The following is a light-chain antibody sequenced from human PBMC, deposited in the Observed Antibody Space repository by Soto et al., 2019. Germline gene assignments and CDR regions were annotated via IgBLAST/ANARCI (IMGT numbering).Light chain of an antibody. J-gene: IGLJ2*01. CDR2: DVS. CDR3: SSDTSSSTLVV. Sequence: QSVLTQPASVSGSPGQSITISRTGTSSDVGGYNYVSWYQQHPGKAPKLMIYDVSNRPSGVSNRFSGSKSGNTASLTISGLQAEDEADYYCSSDTSSSTLVVFGGGTKRTVL. CDR1: SSDVGGYNY. V-gene: IGLV2-14*01.